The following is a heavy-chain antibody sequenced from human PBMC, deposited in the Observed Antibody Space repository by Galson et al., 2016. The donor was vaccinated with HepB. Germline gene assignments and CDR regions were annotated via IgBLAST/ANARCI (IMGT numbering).Heavy chain of an antibody. V-gene: IGHV1-18*01. CDR2: ISGYTANT. J-gene: IGHJ5*02. D-gene: IGHD4/OR15-4a*01. CDR3: ASDMGLTVPGDWFDT. Sequence: SVKVSCKASGYALTGYGISWVRQVPGQGLEWMGWISGYTANTNYAQKFQARVTMTTDTFTNTAYMELRSLRSDDTAVYYCASDMGLTVPGDWFDTWGQGTLVSVSS. CDR1: GYALTGYG.